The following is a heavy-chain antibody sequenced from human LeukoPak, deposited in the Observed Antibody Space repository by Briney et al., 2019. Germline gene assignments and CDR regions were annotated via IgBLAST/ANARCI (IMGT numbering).Heavy chain of an antibody. Sequence: GGSLRLSCAASTSTGLVWMDWVRKAPGKGLVWVSRISSDGTGANYADSVKGRFTISRDNAKNSLYLQMNSLRAEDTAVYYCARERGGGGFGVVIKRSYYYMDVWGKGTTVTVSS. J-gene: IGHJ6*03. CDR3: ARERGGGGFGVVIKRSYYYMDV. V-gene: IGHV3-74*01. D-gene: IGHD3-3*01. CDR1: TSTGLVW. CDR2: ISSDGTGA.